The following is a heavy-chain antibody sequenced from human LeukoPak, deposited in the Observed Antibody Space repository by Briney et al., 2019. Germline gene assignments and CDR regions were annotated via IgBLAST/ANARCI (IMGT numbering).Heavy chain of an antibody. CDR3: AKDIRAYSGSYSRSVAAFDI. CDR2: ISGSGGST. Sequence: GGSLRLSCAASGFTFSSYAMSWVRQAPGKGLEWVSAISGSGGSTYYADSVKGRFTISRDNSKNTLYLQMNSLRAEDTAVYYCAKDIRAYSGSYSRSVAAFDIWGQGTMVTVSS. CDR1: GFTFSSYA. V-gene: IGHV3-23*01. D-gene: IGHD1-26*01. J-gene: IGHJ3*02.